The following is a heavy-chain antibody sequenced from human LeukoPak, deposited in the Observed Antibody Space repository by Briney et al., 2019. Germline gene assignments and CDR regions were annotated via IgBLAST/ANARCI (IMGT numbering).Heavy chain of an antibody. CDR3: ARDLDFWGGYSFDYYYYYMDV. CDR2: INPNSGGT. Sequence: ASVKVSCKASGYTFTGYYMHWVRQAPGQGLEWMGWINPNSGGTNYAQKFQGRVTMTRDTSISTAYMELSRLRSDDTAVYYCARDLDFWGGYSFDYYYYYMDVWGKGTTVTVSS. CDR1: GYTFTGYY. V-gene: IGHV1-2*02. D-gene: IGHD3-3*01. J-gene: IGHJ6*03.